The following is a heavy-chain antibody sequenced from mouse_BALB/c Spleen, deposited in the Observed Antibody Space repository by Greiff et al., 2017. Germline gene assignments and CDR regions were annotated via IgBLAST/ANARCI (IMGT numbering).Heavy chain of an antibody. Sequence: EVKLVESGGGLVQPGGSLRLSCATSGFTFTDYYMSWVRQPPGKALEWLGFIRNKANGYTTEYSASVKGRFTISRDNSQSILYLQMNTLRAEDSATYYCARLPRTVPFDYWGQGTTLTVSS. D-gene: IGHD1-1*01. CDR1: GFTFTDYY. V-gene: IGHV7-3*02. J-gene: IGHJ2*01. CDR2: IRNKANGYTT. CDR3: ARLPRTVPFDY.